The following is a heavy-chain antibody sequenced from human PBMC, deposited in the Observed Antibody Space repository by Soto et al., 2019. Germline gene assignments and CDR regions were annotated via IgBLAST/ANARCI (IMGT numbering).Heavy chain of an antibody. V-gene: IGHV3-21*01. CDR1: GFTFSSYS. D-gene: IGHD4-17*01. Sequence: EVQLVESGGGLVKPGGSLRLSCAASGFTFSSYSMNWVRQAPGKGLEWVSSISSSSSYIYYADSVKGRFTISRDNAKNSLYLQMNTLRAQDTAVYYCARAVTNGSADYWGQGTLVTVST. CDR2: ISSSSSYI. J-gene: IGHJ4*02. CDR3: ARAVTNGSADY.